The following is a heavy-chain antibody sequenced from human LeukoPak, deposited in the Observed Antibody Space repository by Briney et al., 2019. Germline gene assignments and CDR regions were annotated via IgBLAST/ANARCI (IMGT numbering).Heavy chain of an antibody. V-gene: IGHV1-69*04. CDR2: IIPILGIA. CDR1: GYTFANYA. CDR3: ARDERYYGDSWGYYGMDV. D-gene: IGHD4-17*01. J-gene: IGHJ6*02. Sequence: ASVKVSCRASGYTFANYAISWVRQAPGQGLEWMGRIIPILGIANYAQKFQGRVTITADKSTSTAYMELSSLRSEDTAVYYCARDERYYGDSWGYYGMDVWGQGTTVTVSS.